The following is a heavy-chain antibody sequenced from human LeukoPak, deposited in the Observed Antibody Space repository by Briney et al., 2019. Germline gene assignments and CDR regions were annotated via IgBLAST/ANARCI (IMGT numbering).Heavy chain of an antibody. CDR1: DGSISSYY. J-gene: IGHJ4*02. CDR2: IYTSGST. V-gene: IGHV4-4*07. CDR3: ARHSWVNGYFDF. Sequence: SETLSLTCTVSDGSISSYYWSWIRQPAGKGLEWIGRIYTSGSTNYNPSLKSRVTMSVDTSKNQFSLKLSSVTAADTAVYFCARHSWVNGYFDFWGQGTLVTVSS. D-gene: IGHD2-15*01.